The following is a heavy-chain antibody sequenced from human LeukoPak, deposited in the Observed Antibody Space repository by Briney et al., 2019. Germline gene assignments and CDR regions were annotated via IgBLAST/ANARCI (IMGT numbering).Heavy chain of an antibody. Sequence: GGSLRLSCAASGFTFSSYSMNWVRQAPGKGLEWVANIKQDGSEKYYVDSVRGQFTISRDNAKNSLYLQTNSLRAEDTAVYYCALDVVRGVHYYYYGMDVWGQGTTVTVSS. J-gene: IGHJ6*02. V-gene: IGHV3-7*01. CDR3: ALDVVRGVHYYYYGMDV. CDR1: GFTFSSYS. CDR2: IKQDGSEK. D-gene: IGHD3-10*01.